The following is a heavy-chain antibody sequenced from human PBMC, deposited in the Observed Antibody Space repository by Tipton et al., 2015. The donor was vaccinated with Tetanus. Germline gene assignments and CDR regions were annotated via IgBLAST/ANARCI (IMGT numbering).Heavy chain of an antibody. CDR2: IDYFGST. CDR3: SSSPGNQYLAFFDY. V-gene: IGHV4-59*08. CDR1: GGSISTYH. Sequence: GLVKPSETLSLTCTVSGGSISTYHWNWIRQSPGKGLEWIGYIDYFGSTKYNPSLKSRVAMSVDTSKNQFSLRLSSVTAADTAVYYCSSSPGNQYLAFFDYWGRGTLVTVSS. D-gene: IGHD2/OR15-2a*01. J-gene: IGHJ4*02.